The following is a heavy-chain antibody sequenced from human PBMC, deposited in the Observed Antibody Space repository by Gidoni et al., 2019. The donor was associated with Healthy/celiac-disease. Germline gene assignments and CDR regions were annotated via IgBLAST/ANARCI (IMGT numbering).Heavy chain of an antibody. CDR1: GGSFSGYY. J-gene: IGHJ5*02. CDR2: INHSGST. V-gene: IGHV4-34*01. Sequence: QVQLQQWGARLLKPSETLSLTCAVYGGSFSGYYWSWIRQPPGKGLEWIGEINHSGSTNYNPSLKSRVTISVDTSKNQFSLKLSSVTAADTAVYYCARGVGLDWFDPWGQGTLVTVSS. CDR3: ARGVGLDWFDP. D-gene: IGHD1-26*01.